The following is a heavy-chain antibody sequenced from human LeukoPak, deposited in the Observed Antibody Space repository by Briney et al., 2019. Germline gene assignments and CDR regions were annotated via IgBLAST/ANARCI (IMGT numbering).Heavy chain of an antibody. J-gene: IGHJ5*02. V-gene: IGHV4-30-4*01. Sequence: SETLSLTCTVSGGSISSGDYYWSWIRQPPGKGLEWIRYIYYSGSTYYNPSLKSRVTISVDTSKNQFSLKLSSVTAADTAVYYCARCISVRGVIIGPWGQGTLVTVSS. CDR3: ARCISVRGVIIGP. D-gene: IGHD3-10*01. CDR2: IYYSGST. CDR1: GGSISSGDYY.